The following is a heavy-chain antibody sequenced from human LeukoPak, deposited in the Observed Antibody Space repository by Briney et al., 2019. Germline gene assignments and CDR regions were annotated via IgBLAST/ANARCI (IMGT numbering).Heavy chain of an antibody. Sequence: GESLKISCKGSGYTFTSYGISWVRQAPGQGLEWMGWISAYNGNTNYAQKLQGRVTMTTDTSTSTAYMELRSLRSDDTAVYYCARDSPHMTTVTTDDYWGQGTLVTVSS. CDR1: GYTFTSYG. CDR2: ISAYNGNT. V-gene: IGHV1-18*01. J-gene: IGHJ4*02. D-gene: IGHD4-17*01. CDR3: ARDSPHMTTVTTDDY.